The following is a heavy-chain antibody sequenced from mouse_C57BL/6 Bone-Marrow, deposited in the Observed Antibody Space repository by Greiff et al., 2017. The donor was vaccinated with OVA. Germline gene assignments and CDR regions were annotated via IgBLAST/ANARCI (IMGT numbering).Heavy chain of an antibody. D-gene: IGHD2-2*01. V-gene: IGHV1-69*01. Sequence: QVQLQQPGAELVMPGASVKLSCKASGYTFTSYWMHWVKQRPGQGLEWIGEIDPSDSYTKYNQKFKGKSTLTVDKSSSTAYMQLSSLTSEDSAVYYCARGGYPAWFAYWGQGTLVTVSA. J-gene: IGHJ3*01. CDR1: GYTFTSYW. CDR3: ARGGYPAWFAY. CDR2: IDPSDSYT.